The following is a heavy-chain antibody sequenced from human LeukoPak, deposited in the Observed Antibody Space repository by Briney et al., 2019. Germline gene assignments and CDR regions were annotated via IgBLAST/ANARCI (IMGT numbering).Heavy chain of an antibody. CDR2: IYYSGNT. D-gene: IGHD6-6*01. CDR1: RGSVNSNSYY. V-gene: IGHV4-39*07. J-gene: IGHJ4*02. Sequence: SETLSLTCTVSRGSVNSNSYYWGWIRQPPGKGLEWIGTIYYSGNTYYNPSLESRVTISVDTSKNQFSLKLTSVTAADTAVYYCARDHEVSSSSFDYWGQGALVTVSS. CDR3: ARDHEVSSSSFDY.